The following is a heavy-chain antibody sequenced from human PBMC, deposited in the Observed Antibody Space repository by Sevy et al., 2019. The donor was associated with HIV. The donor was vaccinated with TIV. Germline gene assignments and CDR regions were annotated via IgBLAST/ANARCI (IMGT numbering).Heavy chain of an antibody. CDR1: GFTFGDYC. J-gene: IGHJ4*02. D-gene: IGHD1-26*01. CDR2: FKSKAHGGTA. V-gene: IGHV3-49*04. Sequence: GGFLRLSCATSGFTFGDYCMSWVRQAPGKGLEWISFFKSKAHGGTAENAASVKDRFTISRDDSKGIVYLQMNNLKTEDTAVYFCTRWSGSQSIFDYWGQGTLVTVSS. CDR3: TRWSGSQSIFDY.